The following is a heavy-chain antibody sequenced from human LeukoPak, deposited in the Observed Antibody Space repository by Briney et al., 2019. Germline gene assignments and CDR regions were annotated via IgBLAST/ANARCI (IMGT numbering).Heavy chain of an antibody. CDR1: AFNFNIYV. CDR3: VRRHGGTPEY. V-gene: IGHV3-23*01. Sequence: GGSLRLSCAASAFNFNIYVMAWVRQAPGKGLEWVSAITYDGRYTDYADSVRVRFTISRDNSKNTLSLQMNSLTAEDTALYYCVRRHGGTPEYWGLGTLVTVSS. D-gene: IGHD2/OR15-2a*01. J-gene: IGHJ4*02. CDR2: ITYDGRYT.